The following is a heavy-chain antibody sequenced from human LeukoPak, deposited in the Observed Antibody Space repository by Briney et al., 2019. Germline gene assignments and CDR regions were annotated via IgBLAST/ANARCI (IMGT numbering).Heavy chain of an antibody. V-gene: IGHV1-8*01. CDR2: INTNSGNT. CDR3: ARVPGYSSGWFPRAEYFQH. CDR1: GYTFTSYD. Sequence: ASVKVSCKASGYTFTSYDINWVRHATGQGHEWMGWINTNSGNTGYAQKFQGRVTMTRNTSISTAYMELSSLRSEDTAVYYCARVPGYSSGWFPRAEYFQHWGQGTLVTVSS. J-gene: IGHJ1*01. D-gene: IGHD6-19*01.